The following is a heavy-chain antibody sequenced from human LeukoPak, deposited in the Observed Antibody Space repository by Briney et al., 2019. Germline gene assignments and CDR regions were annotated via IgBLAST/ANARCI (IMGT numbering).Heavy chain of an antibody. CDR2: ISGTGGST. CDR3: AKSFWSGYSVNYYYYGMDV. CDR1: GFTFSKYA. D-gene: IGHD3-3*01. V-gene: IGHV3-23*01. J-gene: IGHJ6*02. Sequence: GGSLRLSCAASGFTFSKYAMSWVRQAPGKGLEWVSAISGTGGSTYYADSVKGRFTISRDNSKNTLYLQMNSLRAEDTAVYYCAKSFWSGYSVNYYYYGMDVWGQGTTVTVSS.